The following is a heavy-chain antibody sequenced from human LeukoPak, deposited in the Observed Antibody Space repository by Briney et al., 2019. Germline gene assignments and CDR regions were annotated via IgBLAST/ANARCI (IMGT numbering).Heavy chain of an antibody. CDR2: ISGSGGST. CDR1: GFTFSGYA. Sequence: GGSLRLSCAASGFTFSGYAMSWVRQAPGKGLEWVSAISGSGGSTYYADSVKGWFTISRDNSKNTLYLQMNSLRAADTAVYYCASKGILLWFGELLFPYWGQGTLVTVSS. J-gene: IGHJ4*02. D-gene: IGHD3-10*01. CDR3: ASKGILLWFGELLFPY. V-gene: IGHV3-23*01.